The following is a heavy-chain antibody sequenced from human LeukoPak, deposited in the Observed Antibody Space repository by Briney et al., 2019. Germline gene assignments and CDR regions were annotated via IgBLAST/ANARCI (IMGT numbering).Heavy chain of an antibody. J-gene: IGHJ5*02. CDR1: GFTFSSYW. D-gene: IGHD2-2*02. CDR2: INSDGSST. V-gene: IGHV3-74*01. CDR3: AREVVPAAISWFDP. Sequence: PGGSLRLSCAASGFTFSSYWMHWVRQAPGQGLVWVSRINSDGSSTSYADSVKGRFTISRDNAKNTLYLQMNSLRAEDTAVYYCAREVVPAAISWFDPWGQGTLVSVSS.